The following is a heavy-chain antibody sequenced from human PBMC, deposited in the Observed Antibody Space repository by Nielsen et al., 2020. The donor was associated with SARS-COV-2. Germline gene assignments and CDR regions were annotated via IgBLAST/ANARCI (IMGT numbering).Heavy chain of an antibody. V-gene: IGHV1-46*01. J-gene: IGHJ5*02. CDR3: ARGGHSGCYYERIPWFDP. CDR1: GYTFTSYY. Sequence: ASVKVSCKASGYTFTSYYMHWVRQAPGQGLEWMGIINPSGCSTSYAQKFQGRVTMTRDTSTSTVYMELSSLRSEDTAVYYCARGGHSGCYYERIPWFDPWGQGTLVTVSS. CDR2: INPSGCST. D-gene: IGHD1-26*01.